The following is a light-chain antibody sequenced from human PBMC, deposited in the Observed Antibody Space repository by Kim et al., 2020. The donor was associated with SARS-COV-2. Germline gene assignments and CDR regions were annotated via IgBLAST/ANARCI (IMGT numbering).Light chain of an antibody. J-gene: IGLJ3*02. CDR2: GDT. V-gene: IGLV1-40*01. CDR1: TSNIGAGYD. CDR3: HSYDRSLNGWV. Sequence: QSVLTQPPSVSGAPGQTVTISCTGGTSNIGAGYDVHWYQQLPGNAPKLLIYGDTNRPSGVPDRFSGSKSGASASLAITGLQAGDEAEYYCHSYDRSLNGWVFGGGTQLTVL.